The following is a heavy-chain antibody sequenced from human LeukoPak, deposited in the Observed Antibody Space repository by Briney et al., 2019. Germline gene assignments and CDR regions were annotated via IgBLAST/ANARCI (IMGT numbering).Heavy chain of an antibody. CDR3: ARDDFWSGYLIWDY. D-gene: IGHD3-3*01. J-gene: IGHJ4*02. V-gene: IGHV4-38-2*02. Sequence: GXIXXXXGXXXXXIGSIYHTGSTYYNPSLKRRVTISVDTSKNQFSLKLSSVTAADTAVYYCARDDFWSGYLIWDYWGQGTLVTVSS. CDR2: IYHTGST.